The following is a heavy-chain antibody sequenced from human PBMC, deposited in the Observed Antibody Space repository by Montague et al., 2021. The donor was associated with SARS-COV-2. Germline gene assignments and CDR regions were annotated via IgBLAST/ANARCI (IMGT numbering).Heavy chain of an antibody. Sequence: SETLSLTCAVYGGSFSVYYWSWLRQSPRSGLEWIVEINHSGTANYNPSLKSRVSISVDTSKNQFTLKLTSVTAADTAMYYCAKGREVVRAARTLVAFDLWGQGTMVTVSS. CDR3: AKGREVVRAARTLVAFDL. D-gene: IGHD2-2*01. CDR2: INHSGTA. CDR1: GGSFSVYY. J-gene: IGHJ3*01. V-gene: IGHV4-34*01.